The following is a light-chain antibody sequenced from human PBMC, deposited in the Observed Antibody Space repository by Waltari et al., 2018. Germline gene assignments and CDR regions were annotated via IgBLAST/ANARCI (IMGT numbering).Light chain of an antibody. Sequence: EIVLTQSPGTLSLSPGERATLSCRASQTVSKNYLAWYQQKPGPAPRLLIAEASNRDTGIPDRFSGSGSGTDFTLTISRLEPEDFAVYYCQQCAISPLTFGGGTKVEI. J-gene: IGKJ4*01. CDR1: QTVSKNY. CDR2: EAS. CDR3: QQCAISPLT. V-gene: IGKV3-20*01.